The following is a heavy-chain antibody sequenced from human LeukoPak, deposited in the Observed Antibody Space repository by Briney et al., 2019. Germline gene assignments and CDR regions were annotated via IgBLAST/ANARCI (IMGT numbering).Heavy chain of an antibody. CDR2: IYTSGST. J-gene: IGHJ4*02. Sequence: PSETLSLTCTVSGGSISSYYWSWIRQPAGKGLEWIGRIYTSGSTNYNPSLKSRVTMSVDTSKNQFSLKLSSVTAADTAVYYCARHPNLGYCSSTSCYGGDYYFDYWGQGTLVTVSS. CDR1: GGSISSYY. D-gene: IGHD2-2*01. V-gene: IGHV4-4*07. CDR3: ARHPNLGYCSSTSCYGGDYYFDY.